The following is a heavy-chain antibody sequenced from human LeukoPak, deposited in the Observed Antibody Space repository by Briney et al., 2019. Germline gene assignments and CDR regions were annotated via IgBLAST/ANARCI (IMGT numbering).Heavy chain of an antibody. CDR3: AREAVSPYFDY. V-gene: IGHV4-34*01. D-gene: IGHD5/OR15-5a*01. CDR2: INHSGST. Sequence: ASETLSLTCAVYGGSFSGYYWSCIRQPPGKGLEWIGEINHSGSTNYNPSLKSRVTISVDTSKNQFSLKLSSVTAADTAVYYCAREAVSPYFDYWGQGTLVTVSS. J-gene: IGHJ4*02. CDR1: GGSFSGYY.